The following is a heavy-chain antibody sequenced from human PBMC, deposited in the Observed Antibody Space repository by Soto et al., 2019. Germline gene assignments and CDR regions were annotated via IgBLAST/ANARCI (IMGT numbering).Heavy chain of an antibody. Sequence: EVQLLESGGGLVQPGGSLRLSCAASGFTFSSYAMSWVRQAPGKGLEWVSAISGSGGSTYYADSVKGRFTISRDNSKNTLYLQMNSLRAEDTAVYYCAKDNPSWRYYESSGYYPDAFDIWGQGTMVTVSS. V-gene: IGHV3-23*01. CDR3: AKDNPSWRYYESSGYYPDAFDI. D-gene: IGHD3-22*01. J-gene: IGHJ3*02. CDR2: ISGSGGST. CDR1: GFTFSSYA.